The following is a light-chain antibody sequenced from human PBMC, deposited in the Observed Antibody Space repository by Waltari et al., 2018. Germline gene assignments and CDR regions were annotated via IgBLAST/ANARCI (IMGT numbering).Light chain of an antibody. V-gene: IGLV2-11*01. CDR3: CSYAGSYTFP. CDR1: SSDVGGYNY. Sequence: QSALTQPRSVSGSPGQSVTISCTGTSSDVGGYNYVPWYQQHPGKAPKLMIYDVSKRPSGVPDRFSGSKSGNTASLTISGLQAEDEADYYCCSYAGSYTFPFGGGTKLTVL. CDR2: DVS. J-gene: IGLJ2*01.